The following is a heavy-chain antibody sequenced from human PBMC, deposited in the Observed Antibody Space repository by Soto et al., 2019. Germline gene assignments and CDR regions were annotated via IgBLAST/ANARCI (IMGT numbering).Heavy chain of an antibody. Sequence: QVQLQESGPGLVKPSQTLSLTCTVSGGSISSGDYYWSRIRQPPGKGLEWIGYIYYSGSTYYNPSLKSRVTISVDTSKNQFSLKLNSVTAADTAVYYCAIYTAMEPTFDYWGQGTLVTVSS. CDR3: AIYTAMEPTFDY. J-gene: IGHJ4*02. CDR2: IYYSGST. D-gene: IGHD5-18*01. V-gene: IGHV4-30-4*01. CDR1: GGSISSGDYY.